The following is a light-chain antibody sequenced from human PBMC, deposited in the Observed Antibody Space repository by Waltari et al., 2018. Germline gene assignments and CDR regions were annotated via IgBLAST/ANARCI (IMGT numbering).Light chain of an antibody. Sequence: QSVLTPPPSVSGAPGQRVTIPCTGSSSNIGTGYDVPSDQQLPGTAPKLLINGNSNRPSGVPDRFSGSKSGTSASLAITGLQAEDEADYYCQSYDSSLSGSVFGGGTKLTVL. CDR3: QSYDSSLSGSV. V-gene: IGLV1-40*01. J-gene: IGLJ2*01. CDR1: SSNIGTGYD. CDR2: GNS.